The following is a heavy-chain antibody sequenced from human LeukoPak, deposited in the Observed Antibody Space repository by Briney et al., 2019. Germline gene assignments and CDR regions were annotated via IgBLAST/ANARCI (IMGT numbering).Heavy chain of an antibody. CDR2: IYYTGNT. V-gene: IGHV4-61*05. Sequence: SETLSLTCTVSGGSISSSSYYWGWIRQPPGKGLEWIGYIYYTGNTNYNPSLKSRVTISVDTSKNQFSLKLSSVTAADTAVYYCARGYDFWSGDINWGQGTLVTVSS. D-gene: IGHD3-3*01. J-gene: IGHJ4*02. CDR3: ARGYDFWSGDIN. CDR1: GGSISSSSYY.